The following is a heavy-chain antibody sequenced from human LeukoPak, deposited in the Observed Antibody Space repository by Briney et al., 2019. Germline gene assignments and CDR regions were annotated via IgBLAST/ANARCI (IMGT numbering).Heavy chain of an antibody. CDR1: GYTFPSYY. D-gene: IGHD2-21*02. V-gene: IGHV1-46*01. J-gene: IGHJ3*02. CDR3: ACSVVVTAMANAFDI. Sequence: ASVKVSCKASGYTFPSYYMHWVRQAPGQGLEWMGVINPSGGNTNSAQKFQGRVTMTRNTSISTAHMELSSLRSEDTAVYYCACSVVVTAMANAFDIWGQGTMVTVSS. CDR2: INPSGGNT.